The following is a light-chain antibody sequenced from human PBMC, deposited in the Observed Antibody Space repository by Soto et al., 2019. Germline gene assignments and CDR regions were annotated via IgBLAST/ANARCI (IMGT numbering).Light chain of an antibody. J-gene: IGLJ3*02. CDR2: DVS. V-gene: IGLV1-40*01. CDR1: SFNIGAGYD. Sequence: QSVLTQPPSVSGAPGQRVTISCTGSSFNIGAGYDVHWYQQHPGKAPKLMIYDVSKRPSGVPDRFSGSKSGNTASLTISGLQAEDEADYYCCSYAGSYTWVFGGGTKLTVL. CDR3: CSYAGSYTWV.